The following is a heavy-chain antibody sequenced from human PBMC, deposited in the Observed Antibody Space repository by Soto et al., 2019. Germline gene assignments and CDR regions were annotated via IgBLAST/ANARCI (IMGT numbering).Heavy chain of an antibody. CDR2: IYHSGST. Sequence: PSETLSLTCAVSGGSISSSNWWSWVRQPPGKGLEWIGEIYHSGSTNYSPSLKSRVTISVDKSKNQFSLKLSSVTAADTAVYYCARAGERYDFWSGSQPVYGLDYWGQGTSVTVSS. CDR3: ARAGERYDFWSGSQPVYGLDY. J-gene: IGHJ4*02. CDR1: GGSISSSNW. D-gene: IGHD3-3*01. V-gene: IGHV4-4*02.